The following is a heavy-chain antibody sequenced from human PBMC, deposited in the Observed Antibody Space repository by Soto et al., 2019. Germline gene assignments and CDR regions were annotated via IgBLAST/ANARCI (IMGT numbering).Heavy chain of an antibody. J-gene: IGHJ4*02. D-gene: IGHD6-19*01. CDR1: GGSISGYY. CDR2: IYYSGST. CDR3: ARGGYRSGWNNYFDS. V-gene: IGHV4-59*01. Sequence: SETLSLTCAVSGGSISGYYWSWIRQPPGKGLEWIGYIYYSGSTNYNPSLKRRVTISADTSKNQFSLKLTSVTAADTAVYYCARGGYRSGWNNYFDSWGQGTLVTVSS.